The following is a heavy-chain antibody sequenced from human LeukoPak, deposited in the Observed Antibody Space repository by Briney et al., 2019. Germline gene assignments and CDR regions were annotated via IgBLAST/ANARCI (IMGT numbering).Heavy chain of an antibody. CDR3: ARLVDTAMLFDY. J-gene: IGHJ4*02. CDR1: GASINNYY. D-gene: IGHD5-18*01. CDR2: IHYSGST. Sequence: SETLSLTCTVSGASINNYYWSWIRQPPGKGLEWIGYIHYSGSTNYNPSLKSRVTISVDTSKNQFSLKLRSVTAADTAVYYCARLVDTAMLFDYWGQGTLVTVSS. V-gene: IGHV4-59*08.